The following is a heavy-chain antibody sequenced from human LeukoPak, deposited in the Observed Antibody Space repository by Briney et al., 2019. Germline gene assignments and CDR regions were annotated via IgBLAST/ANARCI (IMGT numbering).Heavy chain of an antibody. CDR1: GFTFSTYG. CDR3: AKDKDPWKSTSISDFDY. Sequence: GGSLRLSXAASGFTFSTYGMHWVRQAPGKGLEWVAFIRYDGSNKYYADSVKGRFTISRDNSKNTLYLQMNSLRAEDTAVYFCAKDKDPWKSTSISDFDYWGQGTLVTVSS. J-gene: IGHJ4*02. CDR2: IRYDGSNK. D-gene: IGHD1-1*01. V-gene: IGHV3-30*02.